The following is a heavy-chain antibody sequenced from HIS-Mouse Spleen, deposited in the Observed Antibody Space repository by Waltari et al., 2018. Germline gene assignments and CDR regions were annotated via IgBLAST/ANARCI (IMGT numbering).Heavy chain of an antibody. CDR2: ISGSGGST. Sequence: EVQLLESGGGLVQPGGSLRRSCAASGSPFSSYAMAWGRQAPGKGLEWVSAISGSGGSTYYADSVKGRFTISRDNSKNTLYLQMNSLRAEDTAVYYCAKGSIAVAGSLIWGQGTMVTVSS. CDR3: AKGSIAVAGSLI. CDR1: GSPFSSYA. D-gene: IGHD6-19*01. J-gene: IGHJ3*02. V-gene: IGHV3-23*01.